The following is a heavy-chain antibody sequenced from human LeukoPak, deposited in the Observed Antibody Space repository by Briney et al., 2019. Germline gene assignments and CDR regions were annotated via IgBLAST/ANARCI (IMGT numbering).Heavy chain of an antibody. CDR1: GFTFSSYA. D-gene: IGHD2-2*01. Sequence: PGGSLRLSCAASGFTFSSYAMNWARQAPGKGLEWVSAISGSGASTYYADFVKGRFTISRDNSKNTLYLQMNSLRAEDTAIYYCAKAALRYQLLSSLDYWGQGTLVTVSS. J-gene: IGHJ4*02. CDR3: AKAALRYQLLSSLDY. CDR2: ISGSGAST. V-gene: IGHV3-23*01.